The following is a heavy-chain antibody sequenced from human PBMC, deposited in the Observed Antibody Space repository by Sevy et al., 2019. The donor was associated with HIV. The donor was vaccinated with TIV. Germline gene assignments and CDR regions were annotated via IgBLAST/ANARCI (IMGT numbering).Heavy chain of an antibody. CDR2: INHSGST. CDR1: GGSFSGYY. V-gene: IGHV4-34*01. CDR3: ARHCGGDCSHAFDI. D-gene: IGHD2-21*02. Sequence: SETLSLTCAVYGGSFSGYYWSWIRQPPGKGLEWIGEINHSGSTNYNPSLKSRVTISGDPSKNQFSLKLSSVTAADTDVYYCARHCGGDCSHAFDIWGQGTMVTVSS. J-gene: IGHJ3*02.